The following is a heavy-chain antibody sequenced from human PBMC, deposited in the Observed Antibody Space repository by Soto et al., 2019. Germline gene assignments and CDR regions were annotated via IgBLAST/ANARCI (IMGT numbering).Heavy chain of an antibody. CDR3: AKDRTVMIRGVMNYYGMDV. Sequence: QVQLVESGGGVVQPGRSLRLSCAASGFTFSNYGMHWVRQAPGKGLEWVAFILYDGSDKDFADSVKGRFTISRDNSKKTLDLPMNRLRAEDTAVYSRAKDRTVMIRGVMNYYGMDVWGQGTTVTVS. D-gene: IGHD3-10*01. V-gene: IGHV3-30*18. CDR2: ILYDGSDK. J-gene: IGHJ6*02. CDR1: GFTFSNYG.